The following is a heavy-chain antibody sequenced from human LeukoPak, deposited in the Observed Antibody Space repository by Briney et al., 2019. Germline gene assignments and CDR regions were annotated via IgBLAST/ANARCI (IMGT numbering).Heavy chain of an antibody. CDR3: ARDGSSSGGGWFDP. CDR1: GYTFTGYY. Sequence: SSVKVSCKASGYTFTGYYMHWVRQAPGQGLEWMGRINPNSGGTNYAQKFQGRVTMTRDTSISAAYMELSRLRSDDTAVYYCARDGSSSGGGWFDPWGQGTLVTVSS. D-gene: IGHD6-6*01. V-gene: IGHV1-2*06. CDR2: INPNSGGT. J-gene: IGHJ5*02.